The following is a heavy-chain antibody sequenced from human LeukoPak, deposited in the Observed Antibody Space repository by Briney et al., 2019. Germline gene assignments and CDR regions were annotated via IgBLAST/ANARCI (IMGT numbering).Heavy chain of an antibody. J-gene: IGHJ4*02. Sequence: PGGSLRLSCSASGFNFGYYGMHRVRQAPGKGLEYVSAISSDGGGTYYADSVKGRFTISRDNFKDTLYLQMSSLRTEDTAVYYCVKRPGGIAAPYYFDYWGQGTLVTVSS. D-gene: IGHD6-6*01. V-gene: IGHV3-64D*09. CDR3: VKRPGGIAAPYYFDY. CDR1: GFNFGYYG. CDR2: ISSDGGGT.